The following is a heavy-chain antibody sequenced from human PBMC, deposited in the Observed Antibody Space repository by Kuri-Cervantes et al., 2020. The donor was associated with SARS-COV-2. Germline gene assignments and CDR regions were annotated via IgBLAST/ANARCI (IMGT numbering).Heavy chain of an antibody. J-gene: IGHJ4*02. V-gene: IGHV3-72*01. CDR3: ARETCSSTSCYYFDY. Sequence: GGSLRLSCAASGFTFSSYSMDWVRQAPGKGLEWVGRTRNKANSYTTEYAASVKGRFTISRDDSKNSLYLQMNSLKTEDTAVYYCARETCSSTSCYYFDYWGQGTLVTVSS. D-gene: IGHD2-2*01. CDR1: GFTFSSYS. CDR2: TRNKANSYTT.